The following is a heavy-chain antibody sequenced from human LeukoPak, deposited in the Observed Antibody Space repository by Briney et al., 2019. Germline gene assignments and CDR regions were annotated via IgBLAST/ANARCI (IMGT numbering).Heavy chain of an antibody. V-gene: IGHV4-61*02. CDR1: GGSTSSGSYY. Sequence: SETLSLTCTVSGGSTSSGSYYWSWIRQPAGKGLEWIGRIYTSGSTNYNPSLKSRVTISVDTSKNQFSLKLSSVTAADTAAYYCARQFDIWGQGTMVTVSS. CDR2: IYTSGST. CDR3: ARQFDI. J-gene: IGHJ3*02.